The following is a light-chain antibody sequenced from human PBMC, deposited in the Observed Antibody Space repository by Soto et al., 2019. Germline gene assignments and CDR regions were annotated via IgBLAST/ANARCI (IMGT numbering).Light chain of an antibody. CDR3: QQYKDWPKT. J-gene: IGKJ1*01. CDR2: GTS. V-gene: IGKV3D-15*03. Sequence: EMVLTHSPATLSLSPWEIATLSCRASQSISSDYLVWYQQKPGQAPRLLIYGTSSRATGIPDRFSGSGSGTEFTLTISILQSEDFAIYYCQQYKDWPKTFGQGTKVDIK. CDR1: QSISSD.